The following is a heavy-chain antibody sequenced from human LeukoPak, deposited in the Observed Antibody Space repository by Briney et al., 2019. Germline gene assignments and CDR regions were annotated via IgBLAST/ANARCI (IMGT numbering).Heavy chain of an antibody. J-gene: IGHJ6*02. D-gene: IGHD3-10*01. Sequence: SETLSLTCTVSGGSISSSSYYWGWIRQPPGKGLEWIGSIYYSGSTYYNPSLKSRVTISVDTPKNQFSLKLSSVTAADTAVYYCARGRTPITMARLDVWGQGTTVTVSS. CDR3: ARGRTPITMARLDV. CDR1: GGSISSSSYY. CDR2: IYYSGST. V-gene: IGHV4-39*01.